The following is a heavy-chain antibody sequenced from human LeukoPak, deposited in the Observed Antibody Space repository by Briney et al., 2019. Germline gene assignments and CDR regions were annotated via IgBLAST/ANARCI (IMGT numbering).Heavy chain of an antibody. V-gene: IGHV3-48*04. CDR1: GFSFSKYA. D-gene: IGHD2-15*01. Sequence: GGSLRLSCAASGFSFSKYAMNWVRQAPGKGLEWVSYINSVGSTIYYADSVKGRFTISRDNAKNPLYLQMNSLRAEDTAVYYCAREPPADCSGGSCFLPDYFDYWGQGTLVTVSS. J-gene: IGHJ4*02. CDR2: INSVGSTI. CDR3: AREPPADCSGGSCFLPDYFDY.